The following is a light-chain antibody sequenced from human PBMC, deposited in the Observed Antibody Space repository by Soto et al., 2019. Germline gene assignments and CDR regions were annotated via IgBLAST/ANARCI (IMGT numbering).Light chain of an antibody. CDR2: GAS. CDR1: QSVSSN. J-gene: IGKJ1*01. CDR3: QQYNNWPWK. Sequence: IVMTHSPATLSVSPWERATLSCRASQSVSSNLAWYQQKPGQAPRLLIYGASTRDTHIPDRFSGTGSETEFTLTISNLQSEDFAIYYCQQYNNWPWKFGQGTKVDIK. V-gene: IGKV3-15*01.